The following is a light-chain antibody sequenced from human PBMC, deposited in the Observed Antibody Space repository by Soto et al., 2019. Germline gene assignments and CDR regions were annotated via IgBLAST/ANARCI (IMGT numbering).Light chain of an antibody. CDR3: SSYAGSNNLV. V-gene: IGLV2-8*01. CDR2: EVS. CDR1: SSDVGGYNY. Sequence: QSALTQPPSASGSPGQSVTISCTGTSSDVGGYNYVSWYQQHPGKAPKLMIYEVSKRPSGVPDRFSGSKSGNTASLPVSGLHAEXXADYYCSSYAGSNNLVFGGGTKVTV. J-gene: IGLJ2*01.